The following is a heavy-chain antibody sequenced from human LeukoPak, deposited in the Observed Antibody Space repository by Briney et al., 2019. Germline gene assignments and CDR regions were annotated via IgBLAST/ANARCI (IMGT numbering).Heavy chain of an antibody. Sequence: GGSLRLSCAASGFTFSDSAVTWVRQAPGKGLEWVSLISFSGANAYYADSVKGRFTISRDNSNDTLYLQLNSLRAEDTAMYYCARNIELSTWGGGTVVTVSS. D-gene: IGHD3-16*02. CDR2: ISFSGANA. J-gene: IGHJ3*01. CDR3: ARNIELST. CDR1: GFTFSDSA. V-gene: IGHV3-23*01.